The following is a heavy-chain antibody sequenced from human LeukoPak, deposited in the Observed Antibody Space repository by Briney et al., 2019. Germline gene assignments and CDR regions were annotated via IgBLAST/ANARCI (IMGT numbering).Heavy chain of an antibody. J-gene: IGHJ4*02. V-gene: IGHV3-23*01. CDR3: AKPGLRFLEWFHSYYFDY. D-gene: IGHD3-3*01. CDR1: GFTFSSYA. CDR2: ISGSGGST. Sequence: GGSLRLSCAASGFTFSSYAMSWVRQAPGKGLEWVSAISGSGGSTYYADSVKGRFTISRDNSKNTLYLQMNSLRAEDTAVYYCAKPGLRFLEWFHSYYFDYWGQGTLVTVSS.